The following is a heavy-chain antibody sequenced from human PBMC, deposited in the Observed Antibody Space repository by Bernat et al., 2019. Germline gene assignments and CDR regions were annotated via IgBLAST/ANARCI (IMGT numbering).Heavy chain of an antibody. J-gene: IGHJ4*02. V-gene: IGHV3-15*01. CDR3: TTGGYGYYDSSGYYSQQDY. CDR1: GFTFSNAW. D-gene: IGHD3-22*01. CDR2: IKSKTDGGTT. Sequence: EVQLVESGGGLVKPGGSLRLSCAASGFTFSNAWMSWVRQAPGKGLEWVGRIKSKTDGGTTDYAAPVKGRFTISRDDSKNTLYLQMNSLKTEDTAVYYCTTGGYGYYDSSGYYSQQDYWGQGTLVTVSS.